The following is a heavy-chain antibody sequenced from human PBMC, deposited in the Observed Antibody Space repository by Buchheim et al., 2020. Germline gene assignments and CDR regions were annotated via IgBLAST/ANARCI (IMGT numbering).Heavy chain of an antibody. J-gene: IGHJ4*02. CDR2: ISYDGSNK. V-gene: IGHV3-30*18. Sequence: QVQLVESGGGVVQPGRSLRLSCAASGFTFSSYGMHWVRQAPGKGLEWVAVISYDGSNKYYADSVKGRFTISRDNSKNTLYLQMNSLRAEDTAVYYCAKGGGFDYWGQGTL. D-gene: IGHD3-16*01. CDR3: AKGGGFDY. CDR1: GFTFSSYG.